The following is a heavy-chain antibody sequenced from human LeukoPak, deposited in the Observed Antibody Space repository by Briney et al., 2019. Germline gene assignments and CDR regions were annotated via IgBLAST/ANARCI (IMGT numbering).Heavy chain of an antibody. J-gene: IGHJ6*03. CDR1: GFTFSSYE. CDR3: ARVTCSSTSCYLYYYYYYMDV. Sequence: GGSLRLSCTASGFTFSSYEMNWVRQAPGKGLEWVSYISRSGSTIYYADSVKGRFTISRDNAKNSLYLQMNSLRAEDTAVYYCARVTCSSTSCYLYYYYYYMDVWGKGTTVTISS. CDR2: ISRSGSTI. V-gene: IGHV3-48*03. D-gene: IGHD2-2*01.